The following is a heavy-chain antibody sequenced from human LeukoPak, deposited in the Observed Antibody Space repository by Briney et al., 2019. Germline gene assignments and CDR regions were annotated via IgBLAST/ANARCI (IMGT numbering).Heavy chain of an antibody. J-gene: IGHJ4*02. CDR2: IIPILGIA. CDR1: GGTFSSYA. V-gene: IGHV1-69*10. Sequence: SVKVSCKASGGTFSSYAISWVRQAPGQGLEWMGWIIPILGIANYAQKFQGRVTITADKSTSTAYMELSSLRSGDTAVYYCASDHYGSGSYSFDYWGQGTLVTVSS. CDR3: ASDHYGSGSYSFDY. D-gene: IGHD3-10*01.